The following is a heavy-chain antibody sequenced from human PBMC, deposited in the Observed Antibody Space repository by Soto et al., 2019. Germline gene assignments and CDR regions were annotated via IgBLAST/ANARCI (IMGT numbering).Heavy chain of an antibody. V-gene: IGHV3-23*01. CDR2: ISGSGGST. D-gene: IGHD1-26*01. CDR1: GFTFSSYA. J-gene: IGHJ4*02. Sequence: EVQLLESGGGLVQPGGSPRLSCAASGFTFSSYAMSWVRQAPGKGLEWVSAISGSGGSTYYADSVKGRFTISRDNSKNTLYLQMNSLRAEDTAVYYCAKDLVGASSADYWGQGTLVTVSS. CDR3: AKDLVGASSADY.